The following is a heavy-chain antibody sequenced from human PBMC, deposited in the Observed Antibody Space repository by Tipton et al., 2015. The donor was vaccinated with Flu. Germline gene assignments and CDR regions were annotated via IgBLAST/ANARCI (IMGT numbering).Heavy chain of an antibody. V-gene: IGHV3-53*01. CDR3: TRRRGFYGDYGPDYGMDV. J-gene: IGHJ6*02. Sequence: SLRLSCVASGFTVSSNFINWVRQAPGKGLEWVSVIDRGGTTYYADSVKGRFTISRDNSKNTVNLQMNSLRAEDTTVYYCTRRRGFYGDYGPDYGMDVWGQGTTVTVSS. CDR1: GFTVSSNF. CDR2: IDRGGTT. D-gene: IGHD4-17*01.